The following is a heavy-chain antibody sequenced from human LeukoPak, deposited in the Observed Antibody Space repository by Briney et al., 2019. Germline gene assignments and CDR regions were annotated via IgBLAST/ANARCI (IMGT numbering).Heavy chain of an antibody. V-gene: IGHV3-53*01. CDR2: IYSGGST. D-gene: IGHD5-18*01. J-gene: IGHJ3*02. Sequence: GGSLRLSCAASGFTVSSNYMSWVRQAPGKGLEWVSVIYSGGSTYYADSVKGRFTISRDNAKNSLYLQMNSLRAEDTAVYYCAKGRGYSYGYLMEDAFDIWGQGTMVTVSS. CDR3: AKGRGYSYGYLMEDAFDI. CDR1: GFTVSSNY.